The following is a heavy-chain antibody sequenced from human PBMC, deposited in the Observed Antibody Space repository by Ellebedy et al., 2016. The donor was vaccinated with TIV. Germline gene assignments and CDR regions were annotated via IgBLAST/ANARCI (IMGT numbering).Heavy chain of an antibody. CDR3: ARSGLVGAGAVAFDL. Sequence: MPSETLSLTCTVSGASISDYYYNWIRQSPGAGPEWIGYAHFNGKTNYNPSLRSRVTMSVDTSKSQFSLKLTSVTTADTAVYYCARSGLVGAGAVAFDLWGQGTMVTVSS. D-gene: IGHD1-26*01. CDR2: AHFNGKT. CDR1: GASISDYY. V-gene: IGHV4-59*01. J-gene: IGHJ3*01.